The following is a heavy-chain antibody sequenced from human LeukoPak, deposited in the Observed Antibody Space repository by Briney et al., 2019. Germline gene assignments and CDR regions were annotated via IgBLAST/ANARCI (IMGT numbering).Heavy chain of an antibody. D-gene: IGHD3-10*01. V-gene: IGHV3-48*03. J-gene: IGHJ6*04. CDR1: GFTFSSYE. CDR3: ARNSGSYMNLYYYYGMDV. Sequence: GGSLRLSCAASGFTFSSYEMNWVRQAPGKGLEWVSYISSSGSTIYCADSVKGRFTISRDNAKNSLYLQMNSLRAEDTAVYYCARNSGSYMNLYYYYGMDVWGKGTTVTVSS. CDR2: ISSSGSTI.